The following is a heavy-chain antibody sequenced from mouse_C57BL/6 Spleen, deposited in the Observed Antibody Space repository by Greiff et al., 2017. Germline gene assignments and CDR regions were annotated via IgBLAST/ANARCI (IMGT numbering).Heavy chain of an antibody. CDR3: ARSGDYDYDDYYAMDY. Sequence: VQLQQPGAELVKPGASVKLSCKASGYTFTSYWMHWVKQRPGQGLEWIGMIHPNSGSTNYNEKFKSKATLTVDKSSSTAYMQLSSLTSEDSAVYYGARSGDYDYDDYYAMDYWGQGTSVTVSS. V-gene: IGHV1-64*01. J-gene: IGHJ4*01. CDR2: IHPNSGST. CDR1: GYTFTSYW. D-gene: IGHD2-4*01.